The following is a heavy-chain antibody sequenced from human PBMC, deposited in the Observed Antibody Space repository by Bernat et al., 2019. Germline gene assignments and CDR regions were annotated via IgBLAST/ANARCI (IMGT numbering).Heavy chain of an antibody. V-gene: IGHV4-39*01. Sequence: QLQLQESGPGLVKPSETLSLTCSVSGGSISSSSYYWGWIRQPPGKGLEWIGSFYYSGSTQYNPSLKSRVTISVDTSSNQFSLKLSSVTAADTALYYCARHAMVNSLWWFDPWGQGALVTVSS. J-gene: IGHJ5*02. D-gene: IGHD4/OR15-4a*01. CDR2: FYYSGST. CDR3: ARHAMVNSLWWFDP. CDR1: GGSISSSSYY.